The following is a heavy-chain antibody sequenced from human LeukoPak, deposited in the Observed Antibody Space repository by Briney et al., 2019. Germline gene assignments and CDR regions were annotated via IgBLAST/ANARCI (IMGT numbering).Heavy chain of an antibody. J-gene: IGHJ4*02. D-gene: IGHD2-2*01. CDR3: AGRTLGYCSSTSCFHFDY. V-gene: IGHV4-39*01. Sequence: SETLSLTCTVSGGSISSSSYYWGWIRQPPGKGLEWIGSIYYSGSTYYNPSLKSRVTISVYTSKNQFSLKLSSVTAADTAVYYCAGRTLGYCSSTSCFHFDYWGQGTLVTVSS. CDR2: IYYSGST. CDR1: GGSISSSSYY.